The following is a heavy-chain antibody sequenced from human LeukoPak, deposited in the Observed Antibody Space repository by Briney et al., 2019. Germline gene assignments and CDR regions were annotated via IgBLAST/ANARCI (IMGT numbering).Heavy chain of an antibody. Sequence: ASVKVSCKTSGYPFTNFGTTWVRQAPGQGLEWMGGINTNSGDTNYAQKFKGRVTMTRDTSTSTVYMELSSLTSEDTAVYYCAREKSGGYFDYWGLGTQVTVSS. CDR2: INTNSGDT. D-gene: IGHD6-13*01. CDR3: AREKSGGYFDY. V-gene: IGHV1-18*01. J-gene: IGHJ4*02. CDR1: GYPFTNFG.